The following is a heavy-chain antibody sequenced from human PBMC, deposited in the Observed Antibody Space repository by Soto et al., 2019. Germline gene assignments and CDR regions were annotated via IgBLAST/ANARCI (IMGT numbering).Heavy chain of an antibody. D-gene: IGHD6-19*01. CDR2: INPNSGGT. CDR3: ARLRLGYYYYGMDV. J-gene: IGHJ6*02. V-gene: IGHV1-2*04. CDR1: GYTFTGYY. Sequence: ASVKVSSKASGYTFTGYYMHWVRQAPGQGLEWMGWINPNSGGTNYAQKFQGWVTMTRDTSISTAYMELSRLRSDDTAVYYCARLRLGYYYYGMDVWGQGTTVTVSS.